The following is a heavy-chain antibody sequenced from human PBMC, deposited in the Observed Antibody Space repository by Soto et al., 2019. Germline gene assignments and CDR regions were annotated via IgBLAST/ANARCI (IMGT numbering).Heavy chain of an antibody. Sequence: PSETLSLTCAVYGGSFSNYYWSWIRQPPGKGLEWIGEIDHSETTNYNPSLKSRVTISVDTSKNQFSLNLSSVTAADTAVYYCAREAYTSGPSWFDFWGQGTLVTVSS. D-gene: IGHD6-19*01. V-gene: IGHV4-34*01. CDR2: IDHSETT. CDR1: GGSFSNYY. J-gene: IGHJ5*01. CDR3: AREAYTSGPSWFDF.